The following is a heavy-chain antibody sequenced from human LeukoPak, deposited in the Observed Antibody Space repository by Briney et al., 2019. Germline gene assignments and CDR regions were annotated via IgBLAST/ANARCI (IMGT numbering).Heavy chain of an antibody. D-gene: IGHD3-10*01. J-gene: IGHJ4*02. V-gene: IGHV1-46*01. CDR2: INPSGGST. CDR3: ARTIWFGELWGYFDY. Sequence: ASVKVSCKASGYTFTSYYMHWVRQAPGQGLEWMGIINPSGGSTSYAQKFQGRVTMTRDMSTSTVYMELSSLRSEDTAVYYCARTIWFGELWGYFDYWGQGTLVTVSS. CDR1: GYTFTSYY.